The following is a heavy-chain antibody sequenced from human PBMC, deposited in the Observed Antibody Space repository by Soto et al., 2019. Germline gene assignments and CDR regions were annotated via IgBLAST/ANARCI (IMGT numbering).Heavy chain of an antibody. Sequence: EVQLAESGGGLVQPGGSLRLSCAASGFTFSNYWMHWVRQAPGKGLVWVSRINSDGRSTNYADSVKGRFTISRDNAKNTLYLQMNSLRAEDTAVYYCARDVGSSSTWFDPWGLGPLVTVSS. D-gene: IGHD6-13*01. CDR3: ARDVGSSSTWFDP. CDR2: INSDGRST. V-gene: IGHV3-74*01. J-gene: IGHJ5*02. CDR1: GFTFSNYW.